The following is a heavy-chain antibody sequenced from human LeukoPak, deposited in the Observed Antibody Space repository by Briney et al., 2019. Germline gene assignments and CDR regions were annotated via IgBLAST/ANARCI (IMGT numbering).Heavy chain of an antibody. CDR3: ARAKTSYYYYYGMDV. V-gene: IGHV3-53*01. Sequence: PGGSLRLSCAASGFTVSSNYMSWVRQAPGKGLEWVSVIYSGGSTYYADSAKGRFTISRDNSKNTLYLQMNSLRAEDTAVYYCARAKTSYYYYYGMDVWGQGTTVTVSS. J-gene: IGHJ6*02. CDR2: IYSGGST. CDR1: GFTVSSNY.